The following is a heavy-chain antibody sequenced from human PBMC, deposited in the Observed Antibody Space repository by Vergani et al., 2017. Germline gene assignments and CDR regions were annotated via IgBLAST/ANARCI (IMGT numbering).Heavy chain of an antibody. Sequence: QVQLQESGPGLVKPSQTLSLTCTVSGGSISSGSYYWSWIRQPAGKGLEWIGRIYTSGSTNYNPPLKSRLTMSVDKSRNQFSLTLNSVTATDTAIYFCARVNTETNGHLYYYYYMDVWGQGTAVTVS. J-gene: IGHJ6*03. CDR1: GGSISSGSYY. CDR2: IYTSGST. V-gene: IGHV4-61*02. D-gene: IGHD4-11*01. CDR3: ARVNTETNGHLYYYYYMDV.